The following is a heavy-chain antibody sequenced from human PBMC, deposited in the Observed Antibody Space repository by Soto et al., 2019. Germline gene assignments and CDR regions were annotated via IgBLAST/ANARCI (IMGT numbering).Heavy chain of an antibody. CDR1: GFSFSSHT. Sequence: GGSLILSCAASGFSFSSHTMHWVRQAPGKGLEWLSLMSHNGVITFYAESVKGRFTISRDNSKNTLFLQMNSLTPEDTGLYYCASTQFLTIVARGNFWGLGT. V-gene: IGHV3-30-3*01. CDR3: ASTQFLTIVARGNF. D-gene: IGHD3-10*01. CDR2: MSHNGVIT. J-gene: IGHJ4*02.